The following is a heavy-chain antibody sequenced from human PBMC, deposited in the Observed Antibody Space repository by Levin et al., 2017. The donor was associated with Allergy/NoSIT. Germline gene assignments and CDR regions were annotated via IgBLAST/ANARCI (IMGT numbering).Heavy chain of an antibody. D-gene: IGHD6-6*01. V-gene: IGHV3-7*01. CDR2: IKQDGSEK. CDR1: GFTFSSYW. CDR3: ARVEYTYWYFDL. Sequence: GESLKISCAASGFTFSSYWMSWVRQAPGKGLEWVANIKQDGSEKYYVDSVKGRFTISRDNAKNSLYLQMNSLRAEDTAVYYCARVEYTYWYFDLWGRGTLVTVSS. J-gene: IGHJ2*01.